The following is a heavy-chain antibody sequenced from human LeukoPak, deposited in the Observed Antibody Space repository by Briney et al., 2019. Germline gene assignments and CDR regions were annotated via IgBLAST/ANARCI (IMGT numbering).Heavy chain of an antibody. D-gene: IGHD3-3*01. J-gene: IGHJ4*02. CDR3: ARESFYDFWSGRIFDY. CDR1: GGSISSYY. CDR2: IYYSGST. V-gene: IGHV4-59*12. Sequence: SETLSLTCTVSGGSISSYYWSWIRQPPGKGLEWIGYIYYSGSTNYNPSLKSRVTISVDTSKNQFSLKLSSVTAADTAVYYCARESFYDFWSGRIFDYWGQGTLVTVSS.